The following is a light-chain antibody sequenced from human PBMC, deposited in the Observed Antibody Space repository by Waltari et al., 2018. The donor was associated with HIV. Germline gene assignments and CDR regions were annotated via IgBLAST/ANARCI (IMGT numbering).Light chain of an antibody. Sequence: QSVLTQSPSASATPGQTVTISCAGGHSNIGTDSVNWYQHLPGTAPNTVLYPRNHRPSGVPDRFSGSVSGTSASLTITGLQPADEAYYYCASWDDTFNGPVFGGGTKLTVL. CDR3: ASWDDTFNGPV. V-gene: IGLV1-44*01. CDR2: PRN. CDR1: HSNIGTDS. J-gene: IGLJ3*02.